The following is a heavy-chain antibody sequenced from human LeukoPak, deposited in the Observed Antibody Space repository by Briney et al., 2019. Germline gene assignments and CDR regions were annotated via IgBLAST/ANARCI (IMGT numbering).Heavy chain of an antibody. V-gene: IGHV4-4*07. J-gene: IGHJ6*03. Sequence: NPSETLSLTCTVSGASISSYYWSWIRQPAAGKGLEWIGRINPSGSTNYNPSLKSRVTISVETSKNQFSLKLNPVTAADTAVYYCARGGGLVGTTRTPRYSYYYYMDVWGKGTTVTISS. D-gene: IGHD1-7*01. CDR3: ARGGGLVGTTRTPRYSYYYYMDV. CDR2: INPSGST. CDR1: GASISSYY.